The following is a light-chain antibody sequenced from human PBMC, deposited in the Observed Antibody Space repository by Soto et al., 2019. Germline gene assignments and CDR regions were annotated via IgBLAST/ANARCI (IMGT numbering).Light chain of an antibody. Sequence: IQINQSPSSLSASVGDRVTITCRASQGIRNDLGWYQQKPGKAPKLLIYAASSLQSGVPSRFSGSGSGTDFTLTISSLQPEDCATYYCQQSYSTWTFGQGTKVDIK. CDR3: QQSYSTWT. CDR1: QGIRND. J-gene: IGKJ1*01. V-gene: IGKV1-39*01. CDR2: AAS.